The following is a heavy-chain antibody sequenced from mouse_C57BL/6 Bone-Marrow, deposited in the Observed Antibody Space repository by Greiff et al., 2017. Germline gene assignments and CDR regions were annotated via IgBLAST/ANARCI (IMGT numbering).Heavy chain of an antibody. CDR3: AGHEDNASAMVPYFDY. D-gene: IGHD2-2*01. V-gene: IGHV1-62-2*01. Sequence: QVQLKESGAELVKPGASVKLSCKASGYTFTGYTIHWVKQRSGQGLEWIGWFYPGSGSIKYNEKFKDKATLTADKSSSTVYMELTRLTSEDSAVYYGAGHEDNASAMVPYFDYWGQGTTLTVSS. CDR2: FYPGSGSI. J-gene: IGHJ2*01. CDR1: GYTFTGYT.